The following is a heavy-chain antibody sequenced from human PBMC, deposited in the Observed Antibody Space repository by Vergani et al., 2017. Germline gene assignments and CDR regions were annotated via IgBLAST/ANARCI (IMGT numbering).Heavy chain of an antibody. D-gene: IGHD6-6*01. J-gene: IGHJ4*02. Sequence: QVQLQQWGAGLLKPSETLSLTCAVYGGSFSGYYWSWIRQPPGKGLEWIGEINHSGSTNYNPSLKSRGTISVDTSKNQFSLKLSSVTAADTAVYYCAREGLSSSWDYWGQGTLVTVSS. V-gene: IGHV4-34*01. CDR2: INHSGST. CDR3: AREGLSSSWDY. CDR1: GGSFSGYY.